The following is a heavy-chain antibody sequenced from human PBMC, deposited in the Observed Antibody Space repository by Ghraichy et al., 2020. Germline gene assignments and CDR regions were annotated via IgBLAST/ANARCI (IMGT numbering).Heavy chain of an antibody. J-gene: IGHJ5*02. CDR3: ARGQNDFWSGYYNNWFDP. V-gene: IGHV3-21*01. D-gene: IGHD3-3*01. CDR1: GFTFSSYS. Sequence: GGSLRLSCAASGFTFSSYSMNWVRQAPGKGLEWVSSISSSSTYIYYADSVKGRFTISRDNAKNSLYLQMNSLRAEDTAVYYCARGQNDFWSGYYNNWFDPWGQGTLVTVSS. CDR2: ISSSSTYI.